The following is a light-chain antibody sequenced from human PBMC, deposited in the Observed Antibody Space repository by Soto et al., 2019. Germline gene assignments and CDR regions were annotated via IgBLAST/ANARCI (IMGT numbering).Light chain of an antibody. CDR1: QSVSNSY. J-gene: IGKJ1*01. V-gene: IGKV3D-20*01. CDR3: QQYGSSPPGT. Sequence: IVLTQSPATLSLSAGERATLSCGASQSVSNSYLAWYQQKPGLAPRLLIYDASIRATGIPDRFTGSGSGTDFTLTISRLEPEDFAVYYCQQYGSSPPGTFGQGTKVDIK. CDR2: DAS.